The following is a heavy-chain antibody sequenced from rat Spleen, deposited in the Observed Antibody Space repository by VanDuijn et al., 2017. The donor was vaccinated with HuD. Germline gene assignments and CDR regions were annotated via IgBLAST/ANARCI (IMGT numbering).Heavy chain of an antibody. Sequence: QVQLKESGPGLVQPSQTLSLTCTVSGFSLISYTVSWVRQPPGKGLEWMGGIWGDGSTNYNSALKYRLNISRDTSKSQVFLKMNSLQTEDTAMYFCARWDHWGQGTLVTVSS. CDR2: IWGDGST. CDR3: ARWDH. J-gene: IGHJ3*01. CDR1: GFSLISYT. D-gene: IGHD5-1*01. V-gene: IGHV2-15*01.